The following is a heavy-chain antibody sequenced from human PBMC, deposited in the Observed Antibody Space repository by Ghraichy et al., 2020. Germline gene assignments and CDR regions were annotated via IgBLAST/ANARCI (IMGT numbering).Heavy chain of an antibody. Sequence: GGSLRLSCAASGFTFSSYSMNWVRQAPGKGLEWVSSISSSSSYIYYADSVKGRFTISRDNAKNSLYLQMNSLRAEDTAVYYCASERKYSSSWYRWYFDLWGRGTLVTVSS. CDR3: ASERKYSSSWYRWYFDL. CDR1: GFTFSSYS. D-gene: IGHD6-13*01. V-gene: IGHV3-21*01. J-gene: IGHJ2*01. CDR2: ISSSSSYI.